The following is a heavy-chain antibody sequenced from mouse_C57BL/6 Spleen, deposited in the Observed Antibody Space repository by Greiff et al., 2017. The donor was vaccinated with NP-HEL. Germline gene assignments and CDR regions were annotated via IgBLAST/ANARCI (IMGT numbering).Heavy chain of an antibody. D-gene: IGHD2-2*01. Sequence: QVQLQQPGAELVRPGTSVKLSCKASGYTFTSYWMHWVKQRPGQGLEWIGVIDPSDSYTNYNQKFKGKATLTVDTSSSTAYMQLSSLTSEDSAVYYCARSGVGLRRGDYYAMDYWGQGTSVTVSS. CDR3: ARSGVGLRRGDYYAMDY. V-gene: IGHV1-59*01. CDR2: IDPSDSYT. CDR1: GYTFTSYW. J-gene: IGHJ4*01.